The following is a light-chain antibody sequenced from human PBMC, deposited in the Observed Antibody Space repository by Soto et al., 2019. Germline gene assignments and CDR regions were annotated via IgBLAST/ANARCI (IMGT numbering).Light chain of an antibody. CDR2: DVS. V-gene: IGLV2-14*01. Sequence: QSVLTQPASVSGSPGQSITISCTGTSSDVGGYNYVSWYQQHPGKAPKLMIYDVSNRPSGVSNRFSGSKSGNTASLTISGLQAEDEADCYCSSYTSSSTLSVFGGGTKLTVL. CDR3: SSYTSSSTLSV. CDR1: SSDVGGYNY. J-gene: IGLJ2*01.